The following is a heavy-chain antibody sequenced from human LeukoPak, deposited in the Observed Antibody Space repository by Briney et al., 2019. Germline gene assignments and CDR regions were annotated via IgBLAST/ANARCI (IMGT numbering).Heavy chain of an antibody. J-gene: IGHJ5*02. CDR3: AKALLGSSSWYEGGNRFDP. V-gene: IGHV3-23*01. Sequence: GGSLRLSCAASGFTFSSYAMSWVRQAPGKGLEWVSAISGSGGSTYYADSVKGRFTISRDNSKNTLYLQMNSLRAEDTAVYYCAKALLGSSSWYEGGNRFDPWGQGTLVTVSS. D-gene: IGHD6-13*01. CDR1: GFTFSSYA. CDR2: ISGSGGST.